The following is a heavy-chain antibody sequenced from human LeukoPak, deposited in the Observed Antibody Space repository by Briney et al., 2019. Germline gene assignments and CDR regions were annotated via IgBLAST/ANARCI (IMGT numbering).Heavy chain of an antibody. CDR1: GFTFSSYA. CDR2: ISGSGGST. CDR3: AKGTFHYYDSSGYPPD. Sequence: PGGSLRLSCAASGFTFSSYAMSWVRQAPGKGLEWVSAISGSGGSTYYADSVKGRFTISRDNSKNTLYLQMNSLRAEDTAVYYCAKGTFHYYDSSGYPPDWGKGTTVTVSP. V-gene: IGHV3-23*01. D-gene: IGHD3-22*01. J-gene: IGHJ6*04.